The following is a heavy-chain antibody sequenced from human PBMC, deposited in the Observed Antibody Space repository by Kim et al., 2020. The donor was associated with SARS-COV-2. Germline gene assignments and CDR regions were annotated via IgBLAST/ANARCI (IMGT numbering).Heavy chain of an antibody. V-gene: IGHV3-30*04. J-gene: IGHJ6*02. Sequence: GGSLRLSCAASGFTFSSYAMHWVRQAPGKGLEWVAVISYDGSNKYYADSVKGRLTISRDNSKNTLYLQMNSLRAEDTAVYYCARDGDDILTGIIPWGGMDVWGQGTTVTVSS. CDR1: GFTFSSYA. D-gene: IGHD3-9*01. CDR2: ISYDGSNK. CDR3: ARDGDDILTGIIPWGGMDV.